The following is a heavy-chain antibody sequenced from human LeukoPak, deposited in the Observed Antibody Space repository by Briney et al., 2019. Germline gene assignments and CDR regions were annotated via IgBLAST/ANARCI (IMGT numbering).Heavy chain of an antibody. CDR1: GVSISSYY. Sequence: SETLSLTCTVSGVSISSYYWSWIRQPPGKGLEWIGNIFYTGSTKYNPSLKSRVTISVDTSKNQFSLKLSSVTAADTAMYYCARSANYYYDSASYGVGFDVWGQGTLVTVSS. V-gene: IGHV4-59*01. CDR2: IFYTGST. D-gene: IGHD3-22*01. CDR3: ARSANYYYDSASYGVGFDV. J-gene: IGHJ3*01.